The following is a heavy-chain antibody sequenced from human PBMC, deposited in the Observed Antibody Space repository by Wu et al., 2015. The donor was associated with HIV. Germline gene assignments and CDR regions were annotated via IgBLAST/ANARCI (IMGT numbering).Heavy chain of an antibody. CDR2: IIPVFGTA. Sequence: QVQLVQSGAEVKKPGSSVKVSCQASGGTFSNYAISWVRQAPGQGLEWMGRIIPVFGTANYAQKFQGRVTITADESTSTAYMELSSLRSEDTAVYYCARDRSGVVITPTDDAFDIWGQGTMVTVSS. V-gene: IGHV1-69*13. CDR1: GGTFSNYA. J-gene: IGHJ3*02. CDR3: ARDRSGVVITPTDDAFDI. D-gene: IGHD3-3*01.